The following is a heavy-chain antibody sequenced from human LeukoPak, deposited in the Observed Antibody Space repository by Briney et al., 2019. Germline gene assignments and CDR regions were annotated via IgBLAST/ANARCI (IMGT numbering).Heavy chain of an antibody. J-gene: IGHJ6*02. CDR3: ARDEFTRGYSYGYGDYYYYGMDV. CDR2: IYYSGST. D-gene: IGHD5-18*01. CDR1: GGSISSYY. V-gene: IGHV4-59*01. Sequence: SETLSLTCTVSGGSISSYYWSWIRQPPGKGLAWIGYIYYSGSTNYNPSLKSRVTISVDTSKNQFSLKLSSVTAADTAVYYCARDEFTRGYSYGYGDYYYYGMDVWGQGTTVTVSS.